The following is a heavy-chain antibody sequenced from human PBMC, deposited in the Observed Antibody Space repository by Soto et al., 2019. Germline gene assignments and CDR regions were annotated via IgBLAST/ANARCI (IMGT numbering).Heavy chain of an antibody. D-gene: IGHD5-18*01. CDR3: ARDNEGGYSAASPFDY. J-gene: IGHJ4*02. CDR2: ISTYNGDT. V-gene: IGHV1-18*01. Sequence: QVQLVQSGGEVKKPGASVKVSRKASGYTFTDYGISWLRQAPGQGPEWMAWISTYNGDTKYAQKGQGRVTMTTDTSTTTAYMELRSLRFDDTAVYYCARDNEGGYSAASPFDYWGQGTLVTVSS. CDR1: GYTFTDYG.